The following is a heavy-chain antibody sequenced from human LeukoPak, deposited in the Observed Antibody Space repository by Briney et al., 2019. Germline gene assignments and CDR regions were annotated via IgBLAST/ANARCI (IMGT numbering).Heavy chain of an antibody. CDR3: ARRAWHSSSNRINWFDP. V-gene: IGHV3-33*01. Sequence: QPGRSLRLSCAASGFTFSSYGMHWVRQAPGKGLEWVAVIWYDGSNKYYADSVKGRFTISRDNSKNTLYLQMNNLRAEDTAVYYCARRAWHSSSNRINWFDPWGQGTLVTVSS. D-gene: IGHD6-13*01. J-gene: IGHJ5*02. CDR2: IWYDGSNK. CDR1: GFTFSSYG.